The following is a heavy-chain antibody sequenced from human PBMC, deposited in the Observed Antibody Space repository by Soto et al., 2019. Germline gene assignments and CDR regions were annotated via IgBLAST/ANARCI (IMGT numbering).Heavy chain of an antibody. D-gene: IGHD3-22*01. Sequence: SETLSLTCTVSGCSISNSRYYWAWIRQPPGKGLEWIGSIYHTGNTYYNPSRRSRVTISVDTSKNQFSLKLTSVTAADTAVYYCARDYYDSSDYTTNWFDPWGQGTLVTVS. CDR1: GCSISNSRYY. J-gene: IGHJ5*02. V-gene: IGHV4-39*01. CDR2: IYHTGNT. CDR3: ARDYYDSSDYTTNWFDP.